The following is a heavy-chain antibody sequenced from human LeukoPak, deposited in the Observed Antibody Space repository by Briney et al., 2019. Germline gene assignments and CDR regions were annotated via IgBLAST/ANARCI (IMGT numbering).Heavy chain of an antibody. D-gene: IGHD6-19*01. V-gene: IGHV1-46*01. Sequence: ASVKVSCKASGYTFSSYYMHWVRQAPGQGLEWMGIINPSGGSTGYAQKFQGRVTMTRDTSTSTVYMELSSLRSEDTAVYYCARNRETIAMAGDYYYGMDVWGQGTTATVSS. CDR2: INPSGGST. CDR1: GYTFSSYY. J-gene: IGHJ6*02. CDR3: ARNRETIAMAGDYYYGMDV.